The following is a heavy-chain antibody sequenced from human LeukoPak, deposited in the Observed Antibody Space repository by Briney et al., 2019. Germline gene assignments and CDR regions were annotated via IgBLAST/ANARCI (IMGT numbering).Heavy chain of an antibody. CDR2: ISSSTLKI. V-gene: IGHV3-23*01. CDR1: GFTFSSYW. D-gene: IGHD2-8*01. CDR3: AKGPQGCTNGVCPYDY. Sequence: PGGSLRLSCAASGFTFSSYWMSWVRQAPGKGLEWVSAISSSTLKIYYADSVKGRFTISRDNSKNTLYLQMNSLRAEDTAVYYCAKGPQGCTNGVCPYDYWGQGTLVTVSS. J-gene: IGHJ4*02.